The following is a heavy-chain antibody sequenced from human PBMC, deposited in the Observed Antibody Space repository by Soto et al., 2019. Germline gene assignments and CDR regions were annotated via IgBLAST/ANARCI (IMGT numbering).Heavy chain of an antibody. CDR3: ARRGDYGLDAFDI. V-gene: IGHV5-51*01. J-gene: IGHJ3*02. D-gene: IGHD4-17*01. Sequence: SSRGSEYSCTDHGVRCMSQMPGKGLEWMGIIYPGDSDTRYSPSFQGQVTISADKSISTAYLQWSSLKASDTAMYYCARRGDYGLDAFDIWGEGTMVTV. CDR2: IYPGDSDT. CDR1: EYSCTDHG.